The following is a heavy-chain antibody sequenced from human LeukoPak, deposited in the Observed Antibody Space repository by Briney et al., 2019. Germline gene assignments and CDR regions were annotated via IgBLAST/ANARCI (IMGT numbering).Heavy chain of an antibody. CDR2: IWYDGSNK. CDR1: GFTFSSYG. CDR3: ARDEQTFFYCSGGSCYSGDVFDY. D-gene: IGHD2-15*01. V-gene: IGHV3-33*01. Sequence: GRSLRLSCAASGFTFSSYGMHWVRQAPGKGLEWVAVIWYDGSNKYYADSVKGRFTISRDNSKNTLYLQMNSLRAEDTAVYYCARDEQTFFYCSGGSCYSGDVFDYWGQGTLVTVSS. J-gene: IGHJ4*02.